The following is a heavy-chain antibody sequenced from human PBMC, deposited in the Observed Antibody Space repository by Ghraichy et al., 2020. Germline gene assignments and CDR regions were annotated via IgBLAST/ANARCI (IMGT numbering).Heavy chain of an antibody. Sequence: SETLSLTCAVYGGSFSGYFWTWIRQPPGKGLEWIGEINHSGSTKYNPSLESRVTISLDTSKTQFSLKLNSVTAADTAVYYCARDSESGAVFDYWGQGILVTVSS. CDR3: ARDSESGAVFDY. CDR1: GGSFSGYF. D-gene: IGHD1-26*01. J-gene: IGHJ4*02. V-gene: IGHV4-34*01. CDR2: INHSGST.